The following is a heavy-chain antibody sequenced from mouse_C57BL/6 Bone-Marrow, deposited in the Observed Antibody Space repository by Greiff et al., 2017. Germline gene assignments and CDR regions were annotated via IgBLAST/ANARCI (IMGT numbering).Heavy chain of an antibody. CDR1: GYTFTSYW. D-gene: IGHD2-3*01. CDR2: IHPNSGST. J-gene: IGHJ2*01. CDR3: ARQGLLRFYYFDY. V-gene: IGHV1-64*01. Sequence: QVQLQQPGAELVKPGASVKLSCKASGYTFTSYWMHWVKQRPGQGLEWIGMIHPNSGSTNYNEKFKSKATLTVDKSSSTAYRQLSSLTSEDSAVYDCARQGLLRFYYFDYWGQGTTLTVSS.